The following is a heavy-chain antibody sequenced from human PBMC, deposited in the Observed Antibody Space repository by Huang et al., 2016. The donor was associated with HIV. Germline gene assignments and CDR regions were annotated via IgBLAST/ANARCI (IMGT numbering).Heavy chain of an antibody. J-gene: IGHJ4*02. CDR1: GFTFGSFG. Sequence: QVQLVESGGGVVQPGGSLRLSCRASGFTFGSFGMHWGRQDPGKGLEWVAFILYDGNNDYYADSVRGRFTISRDNSKDTLYLQMNRLRPDDSAVYYCAKDLTYTFGRHFDYWGRGTLVTVSS. V-gene: IGHV3-30*02. D-gene: IGHD3-3*01. CDR3: AKDLTYTFGRHFDY. CDR2: ILYDGNND.